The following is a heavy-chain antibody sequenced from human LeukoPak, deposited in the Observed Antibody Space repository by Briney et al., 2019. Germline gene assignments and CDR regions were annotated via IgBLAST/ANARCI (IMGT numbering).Heavy chain of an antibody. CDR3: ARVAYYYDSSGYYLGY. CDR1: GYTLTELS. CDR2: FDPEDGET. V-gene: IGHV1-24*01. J-gene: IGHJ4*02. D-gene: IGHD3-22*01. Sequence: ASVKVSCKVSGYTLTELSMHWVRQAPGKGLEWMGGFDPEDGETIYAQKFQGRVTMTEDTSTDTAYMELSSLRSEDTAVYYCARVAYYYDSSGYYLGYWGQGTLVTVSS.